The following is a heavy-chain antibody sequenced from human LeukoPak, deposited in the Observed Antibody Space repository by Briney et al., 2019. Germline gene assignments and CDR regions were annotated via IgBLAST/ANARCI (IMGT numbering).Heavy chain of an antibody. J-gene: IGHJ5*02. V-gene: IGHV3-7*01. Sequence: GGSLRLSCTASGFSFTTYWVAWVRQAPGKGLEWVANINEDGRHKNYLDSVKGRFTISRDNTKNSVYLQMNSLRAEDTAVYYCARDRGIIGDRDWFDPWGQGTLVTVSS. D-gene: IGHD2/OR15-2a*01. CDR2: INEDGRHK. CDR1: GFSFTTYW. CDR3: ARDRGIIGDRDWFDP.